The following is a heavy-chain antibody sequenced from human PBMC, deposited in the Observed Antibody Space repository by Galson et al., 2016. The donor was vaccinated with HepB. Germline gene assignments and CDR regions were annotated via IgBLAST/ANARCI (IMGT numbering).Heavy chain of an antibody. CDR3: ASACSSTTCYGDFDY. J-gene: IGHJ4*02. Sequence: SLRLSCAASGFIFSDFAMHWVRQAPGKGLEWVAVIWYDGGKKYYADSVKGRFAISRDNSKNTLYLQMNSLRAEDTAVYYCASACSSTTCYGDFDYWGQGTLVTVSS. CDR2: IWYDGGKK. CDR1: GFIFSDFA. V-gene: IGHV3-33*08. D-gene: IGHD2-2*01.